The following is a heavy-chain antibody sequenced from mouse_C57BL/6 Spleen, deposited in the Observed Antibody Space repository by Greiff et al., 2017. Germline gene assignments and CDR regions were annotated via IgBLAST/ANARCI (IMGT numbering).Heavy chain of an antibody. CDR3: ARSGGGNYEGIFAY. V-gene: IGHV14-2*01. D-gene: IGHD2-1*01. Sequence: VQLKQSGAELVKPGASVKLSCTASGFNIKDYYMHWVKQRTEQGLEWIGRIDPEDGETKYAPKFQGKATITADTSSNTAYLQRSSLTSEDTAVYYCARSGGGNYEGIFAYWGQGTLVTVSA. J-gene: IGHJ3*01. CDR1: GFNIKDYY. CDR2: IDPEDGET.